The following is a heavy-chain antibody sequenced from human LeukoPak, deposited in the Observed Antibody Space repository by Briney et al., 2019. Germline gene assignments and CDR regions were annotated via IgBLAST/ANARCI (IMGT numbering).Heavy chain of an antibody. D-gene: IGHD3-9*01. J-gene: IGHJ6*02. CDR2: ISGGGGIT. Sequence: GGSLRLSCAASGFTFTSYAMSWVRQAPGKGLEWVSTISGGGGITYYADSVKGRFIISRDSSKKTLYLQMNSLRGEDTAVYYCAKDQNYDILTGLRWYYGMDVWGQGTTVTVSS. V-gene: IGHV3-23*01. CDR1: GFTFTSYA. CDR3: AKDQNYDILTGLRWYYGMDV.